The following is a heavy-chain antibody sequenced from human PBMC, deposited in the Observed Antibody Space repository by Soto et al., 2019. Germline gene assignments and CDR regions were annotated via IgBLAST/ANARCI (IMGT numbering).Heavy chain of an antibody. CDR1: GGFVSSGSYY. V-gene: IGHV4-34*01. CDR2: MSHSGGT. CDR3: ARVERGTATTVVDAFDI. D-gene: IGHD1-1*01. J-gene: IGHJ3*02. Sequence: QVQLQQWGAGLLKPSETLSLTCAVYGGFVSSGSYYWSWIRQPRGKGLEWIGEMSHSGGTHFNPSLKSRVTLSVDTSKNQFSLKMSSVTAADTALCYCARVERGTATTVVDAFDIWGPGTMVTVSS.